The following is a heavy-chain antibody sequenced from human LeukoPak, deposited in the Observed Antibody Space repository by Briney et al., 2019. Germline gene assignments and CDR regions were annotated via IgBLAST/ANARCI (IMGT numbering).Heavy chain of an antibody. V-gene: IGHV3-23*01. J-gene: IGHJ4*02. Sequence: PGGSLRLSCPASGFTFSSYAMSWVRRAPGKGLEWVSAISGSGGSTYYADSVKGRFTISRDNSKNTLYLQMNSLRAEDTAVYYCAKDGGYYDSSGYFDYWGQGTLVTVSS. CDR3: AKDGGYYDSSGYFDY. D-gene: IGHD3-22*01. CDR1: GFTFSSYA. CDR2: ISGSGGST.